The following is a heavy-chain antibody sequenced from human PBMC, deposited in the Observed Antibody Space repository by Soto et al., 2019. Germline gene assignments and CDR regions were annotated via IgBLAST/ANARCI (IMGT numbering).Heavy chain of an antibody. V-gene: IGHV4-34*01. Sequence: SETLSLTCAVYGGSFSGYYWSWIRQPPGKGLEWIGEINHSGSTNYNPSLKSRVTISVDTSKNQFSLKLSSVTAADTAVYYCARFRWDSSGWYSNNTFDYWGQGTLVTDSS. CDR1: GGSFSGYY. J-gene: IGHJ4*02. CDR2: INHSGST. D-gene: IGHD6-19*01. CDR3: ARFRWDSSGWYSNNTFDY.